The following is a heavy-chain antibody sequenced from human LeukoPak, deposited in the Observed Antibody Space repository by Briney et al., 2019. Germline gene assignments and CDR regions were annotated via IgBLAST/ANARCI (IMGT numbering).Heavy chain of an antibody. D-gene: IGHD3-10*01. J-gene: IGHJ4*02. V-gene: IGHV3-30*18. CDR1: GFSFSNFG. CDR3: AKDRNNYYYGSGSIFDY. Sequence: GGSLRLSCAASGFSFSNFGMHWVRQAPGKGLEWVAVISYDGSNKYYADSVKGRFTISRDNSKNTLYLQMNSLRAEDTAVYYCAKDRNNYYYGSGSIFDYWGQGTLVTVSS. CDR2: ISYDGSNK.